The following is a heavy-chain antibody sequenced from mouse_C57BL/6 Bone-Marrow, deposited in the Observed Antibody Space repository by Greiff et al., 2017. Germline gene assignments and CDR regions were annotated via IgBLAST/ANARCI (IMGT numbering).Heavy chain of an antibody. D-gene: IGHD1-1*01. CDR2: IYPRSGNT. CDR1: GYTFTSYG. Sequence: QVQLQQSGAELARPGASVKLSCKASGYTFTSYGISWVKQRTGQGLEWIGEIYPRSGNTYYNEKFKGKATLTVDKSSSTAYMQLSSLTSEDSAVYFCATYYYGSSLSYWYFDVWGTGTTVTVSS. V-gene: IGHV1-81*01. J-gene: IGHJ1*03. CDR3: ATYYYGSSLSYWYFDV.